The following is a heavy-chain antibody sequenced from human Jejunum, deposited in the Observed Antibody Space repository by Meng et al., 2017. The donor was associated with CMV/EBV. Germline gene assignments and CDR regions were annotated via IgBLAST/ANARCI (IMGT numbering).Heavy chain of an antibody. CDR3: AKDSEDTRYGLFNPYYFDS. CDR1: IYG. V-gene: IGHV3-30*02. CDR2: VRYGESDN. Sequence: IYGMHWVRQAPGKGLEWVAFVRYGESDNLYADFVKGRFTVSRDNSKNTIYLQMSSLNPEDTAVYCCAKDSEDTRYGLFNPYYFDSWGRGTLVTVSS. D-gene: IGHD2-15*01. J-gene: IGHJ4*02.